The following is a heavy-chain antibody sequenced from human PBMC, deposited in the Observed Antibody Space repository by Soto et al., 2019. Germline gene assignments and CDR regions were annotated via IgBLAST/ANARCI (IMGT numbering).Heavy chain of an antibody. CDR1: GYTFTSCG. D-gene: IGHD2-15*01. CDR2: ISAYNGNT. CDR3: ARLSGCGGGSCYLPDY. V-gene: IGHV1-18*01. J-gene: IGHJ4*02. Sequence: ASVKVSCKASGYTFTSCGTGWVRQAPGQGLEWMGWISAYNGNTIYAQNLQGRVTMTTDTSTSTAYMELGSLRSDDTAMYYCARLSGCGGGSCYLPDYWGQGTLVTVSS.